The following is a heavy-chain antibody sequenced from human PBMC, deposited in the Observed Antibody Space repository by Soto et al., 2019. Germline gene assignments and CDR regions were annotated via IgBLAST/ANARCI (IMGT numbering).Heavy chain of an antibody. CDR1: GGTFSSYA. CDR3: AATDVGVGAPGIHSCCGMDV. CDR2: IIPIFGTA. Sequence: QVQLVQSGAEVKKPGSSVKVSCKASGGTFSSYAISWVRQAPGQGLEWMGGIIPIFGTANYAQKFQGRVTMTADETTTRAYMERRRLRSEDTAGYYGAATDVGVGAPGIHSCCGMDVWGQGTTVTVSS. J-gene: IGHJ6*02. D-gene: IGHD1-26*01. V-gene: IGHV1-69*12.